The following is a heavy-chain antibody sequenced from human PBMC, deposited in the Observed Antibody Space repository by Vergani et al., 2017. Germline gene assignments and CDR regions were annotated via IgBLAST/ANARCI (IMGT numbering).Heavy chain of an antibody. CDR3: ASSGWYPEVEFDY. V-gene: IGHV3-23*01. CDR1: GFTFSSYA. CDR2: ISGSGGST. J-gene: IGHJ4*02. D-gene: IGHD6-19*01. Sequence: EVQLLESGGGLVQPGGSLRLSCAASGFTFSSYAMSWVRQAPGKGLEWVSAISGSGGSTYYADSVKGRFTISRDNSKNTLYLQMNSLIAEDTAVYYCASSGWYPEVEFDYWGQGTLVTVSS.